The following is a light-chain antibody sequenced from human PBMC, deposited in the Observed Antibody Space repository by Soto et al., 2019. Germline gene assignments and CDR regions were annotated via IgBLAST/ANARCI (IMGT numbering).Light chain of an antibody. CDR3: QQYVTSSPRT. CDR2: GIS. CDR1: HTISSSY. Sequence: EIVLTQSPGTLSLSPGERATLSCRASHTISSSYLAWSQQKPGQAPRLLMYGISRRATGIPDRFSGSGSGTDFILTITRLEPEDFAVYYCQQYVTSSPRTFGQGTKVEIK. V-gene: IGKV3-20*01. J-gene: IGKJ1*01.